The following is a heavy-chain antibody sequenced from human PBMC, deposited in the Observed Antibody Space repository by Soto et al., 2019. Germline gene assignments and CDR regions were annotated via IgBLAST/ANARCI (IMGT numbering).Heavy chain of an antibody. CDR2: INHSGST. J-gene: IGHJ4*02. CDR3: ARGPEPWFDFDY. D-gene: IGHD3-10*01. CDR1: GGSFSGYY. V-gene: IGHV4-34*01. Sequence: QVQLQQWGAGLLKPSETLSLTCAVYGGSFSGYYWSWIRQPPGKGLEWIGEINHSGSTNYNPSLKSRVTISVDTSKNQFSLKLSSVTAADTAVYYCARGPEPWFDFDYWGQGTLVTVSS.